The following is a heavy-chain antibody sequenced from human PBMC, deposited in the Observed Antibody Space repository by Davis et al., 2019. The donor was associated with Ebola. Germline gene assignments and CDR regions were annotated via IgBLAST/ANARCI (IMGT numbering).Heavy chain of an antibody. Sequence: MPSETPSLTCTVSGGSISSGDYYWSWIRQPPGKGLEWIGEINHSGSTNYNPSLKSRVTISVDTSKNQFSLKRSSVTAADTAVYYCARISVAGTNQFDYWGQGTLVTVSS. CDR3: ARISVAGTNQFDY. D-gene: IGHD6-19*01. J-gene: IGHJ4*02. CDR1: GGSISSGDYY. CDR2: INHSGST. V-gene: IGHV4-39*07.